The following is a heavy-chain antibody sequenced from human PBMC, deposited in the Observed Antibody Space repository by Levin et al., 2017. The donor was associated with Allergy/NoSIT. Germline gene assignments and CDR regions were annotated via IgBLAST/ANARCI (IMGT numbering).Heavy chain of an antibody. CDR3: VRVHNVGTSNYFDY. J-gene: IGHJ4*02. V-gene: IGHV4-39*02. Sequence: SETLSLTCTVSGGSISDRSYYWGWLRQPPGTGLEWIGIIYFSGSTLYNSSLKTRATITVDTSKNHFSLKLSSVTAAATATYYCVRVHNVGTSNYFDYWGQGTRVTVSS. CDR1: GGSISDRSYY. D-gene: IGHD2-21*01. CDR2: IYFSGST.